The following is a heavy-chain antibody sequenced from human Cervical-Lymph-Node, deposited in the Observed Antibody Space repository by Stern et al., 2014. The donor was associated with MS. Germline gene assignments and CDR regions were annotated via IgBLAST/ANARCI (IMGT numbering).Heavy chain of an antibody. CDR3: TRALRIADRPSPGGHWFDP. V-gene: IGHV1-2*02. CDR2: INPKSGGT. Sequence: QLVQSGAEVEKPWASVKVSCKASGYIFTDYYLHWVRQAPGQGLEWMGRINPKSGGTSYAQSFQGRVTLTRDTSITTAYMDLSRLTSDDTAVYYCTRALRIADRPSPGGHWFDPWGQGTLVIVSS. CDR1: GYIFTDYY. J-gene: IGHJ5*02. D-gene: IGHD6-6*01.